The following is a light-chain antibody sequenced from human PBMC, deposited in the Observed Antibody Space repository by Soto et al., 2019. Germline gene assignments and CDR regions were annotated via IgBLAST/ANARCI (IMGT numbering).Light chain of an antibody. CDR3: SSYTSSSTL. CDR2: AVT. Sequence: QSVLTQPASVSGSPGRSITISCTGTSSDVGGYNYVSWYQQHPGKAPKLMIYAVTDRPSGVSSRFSGSKSGNTASLTISGLQDEDEADYYCSSYTSSSTLFGTGTKVTVL. V-gene: IGLV2-14*01. CDR1: SSDVGGYNY. J-gene: IGLJ1*01.